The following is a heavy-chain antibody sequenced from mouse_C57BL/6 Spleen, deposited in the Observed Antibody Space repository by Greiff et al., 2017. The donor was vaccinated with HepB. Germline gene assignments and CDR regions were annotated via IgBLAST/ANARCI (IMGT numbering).Heavy chain of an antibody. CDR2: ISYDGSN. D-gene: IGHD2-5*01. CDR1: GYSITSGYY. V-gene: IGHV3-6*01. CDR3: ARLDYSNYY. Sequence: EVKLQESGPGLVKPSQSLSLTCSVTGYSITSGYYWNWIRQFPGNKLEWMGYISYDGSNNYNPSLKNRISINRDTSKNQFFLKLNSVTTEDTATYDCARLDYSNYYWGQGTTLTVSS. J-gene: IGHJ2*01.